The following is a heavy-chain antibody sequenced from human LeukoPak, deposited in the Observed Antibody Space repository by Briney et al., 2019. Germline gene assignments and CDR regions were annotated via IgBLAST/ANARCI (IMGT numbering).Heavy chain of an antibody. Sequence: ASVKVSCKASGYTFTSYYMHWVRHAPGQGLEWMGIINPSGGSTSYAQKFQGRVTMTRDTSTSTVYMELSSLRSEDTAVYYCARDRSYDSSGYYQDYYFDYWGQGTLVTVSS. J-gene: IGHJ4*02. CDR3: ARDRSYDSSGYYQDYYFDY. CDR2: INPSGGST. D-gene: IGHD3-22*01. CDR1: GYTFTSYY. V-gene: IGHV1-46*01.